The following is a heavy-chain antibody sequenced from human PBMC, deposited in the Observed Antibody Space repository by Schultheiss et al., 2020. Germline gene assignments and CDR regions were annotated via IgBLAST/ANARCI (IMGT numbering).Heavy chain of an antibody. D-gene: IGHD6-13*01. Sequence: ASVKVSCKASGYTFTDHYIHWVRQAPGQGLEWMGWIDPNNGGTNYVQKFQGRVTMTRDASIGTAYLDMSGLRSDDTAVYYCARDHLSEAGAGGWGQGTLVTVSS. CDR2: IDPNNGGT. CDR1: GYTFTDHY. V-gene: IGHV1-2*02. CDR3: ARDHLSEAGAGG. J-gene: IGHJ4*02.